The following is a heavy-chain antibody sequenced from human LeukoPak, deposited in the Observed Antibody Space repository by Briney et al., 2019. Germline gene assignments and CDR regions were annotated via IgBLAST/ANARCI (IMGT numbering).Heavy chain of an antibody. V-gene: IGHV4-61*01. D-gene: IGHD4-17*01. CDR2: IYYSGST. CDR1: GGSISSSTYY. Sequence: KTSETLSLTCTVSGGSISSSTYYWSRIRQPPGTGLEWIGYIYYSGSTNYNPSLKSRVTISVDTSKNQLSLKLTSVTAADTAVYYCAREEGGSTVTTLGYWGQGTLVTVSS. J-gene: IGHJ4*02. CDR3: AREEGGSTVTTLGY.